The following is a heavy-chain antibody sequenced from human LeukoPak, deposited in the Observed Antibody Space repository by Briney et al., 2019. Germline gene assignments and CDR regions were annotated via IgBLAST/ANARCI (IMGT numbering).Heavy chain of an antibody. D-gene: IGHD1-26*01. Sequence: SETLSLTCTVSGGSISSYYWSWIRQPPGKGLEWIGYIYYSGSTNYNPPLKSRVTISVDTSKNQFSLKLSSVTAADTAVYYCASSGIRGLFDYWGQGTLVTVSS. V-gene: IGHV4-59*01. CDR3: ASSGIRGLFDY. CDR2: IYYSGST. J-gene: IGHJ4*02. CDR1: GGSISSYY.